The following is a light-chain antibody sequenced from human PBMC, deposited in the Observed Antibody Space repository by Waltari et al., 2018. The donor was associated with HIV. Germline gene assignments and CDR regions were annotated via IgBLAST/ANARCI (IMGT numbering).Light chain of an antibody. J-gene: IGLJ2*01. CDR3: QSYGSSLTMV. CDR1: SSNIGAGYD. Sequence: QSVLTQPPSVSGAPGQRVTISCTGGSSNIGAGYDVHWYQRLPGTAPKLLIFATCKRPLGCPYRCSGSSSGTSASLAITGLQAEDEADYYCQSYGSSLTMVFGGGTKVTVL. V-gene: IGLV1-40*01. CDR2: ATC.